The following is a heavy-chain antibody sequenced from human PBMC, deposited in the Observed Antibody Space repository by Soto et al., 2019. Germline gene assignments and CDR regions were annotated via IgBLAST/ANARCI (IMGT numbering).Heavy chain of an antibody. Sequence: VQLVQSGAEVKKPGSSVKVSCKASGGTFSSYTISWVRQAPGQGLEWMGRIIPILGIANYAQKFQGRVTITADKSTSTAYMELSSLRSEDTAVYYCARGEGIAAAPWGAFDIWGQGTMVTVSS. J-gene: IGHJ3*02. CDR3: ARGEGIAAAPWGAFDI. CDR1: GGTFSSYT. CDR2: IIPILGIA. D-gene: IGHD6-13*01. V-gene: IGHV1-69*02.